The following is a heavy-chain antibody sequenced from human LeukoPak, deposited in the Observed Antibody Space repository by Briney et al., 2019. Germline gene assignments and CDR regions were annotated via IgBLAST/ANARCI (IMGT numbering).Heavy chain of an antibody. V-gene: IGHV3-7*04. D-gene: IGHD2-2*01. CDR1: GFTFSSYW. J-gene: IGHJ4*02. Sequence: PGGSLRLSCAVSGFTFSSYWMSWVRQAPGKGLEWVAKINQYGTEKYYVDSVKGRFTTSRDNAKSSLYLQMNSLRADDTAVYYCAREVREVPHWGQGTLVTVSS. CDR3: AREVREVPH. CDR2: INQYGTEK.